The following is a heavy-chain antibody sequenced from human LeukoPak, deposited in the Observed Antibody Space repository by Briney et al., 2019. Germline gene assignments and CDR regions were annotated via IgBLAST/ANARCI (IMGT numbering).Heavy chain of an antibody. Sequence: AXSGFIFSSYGMHWVRQAPGKXLEXXXXXXXXGTNKYYADSVNGPFTISRDNSKNTLYLQMNSLRAEDTAVYYCARSYYYDSSGYYDTFSSFDYWGQGTLVTVSS. J-gene: IGHJ4*02. V-gene: IGHV3-30*03. CDR2: XXXXGTNK. D-gene: IGHD3-22*01. CDR3: ARSYYYDSSGYYDTFSSFDY. CDR1: GFIFSSYG.